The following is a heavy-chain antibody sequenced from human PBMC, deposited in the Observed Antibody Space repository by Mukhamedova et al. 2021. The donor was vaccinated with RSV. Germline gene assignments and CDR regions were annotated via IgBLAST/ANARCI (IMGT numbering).Heavy chain of an antibody. D-gene: IGHD3-22*01. CDR3: ARYYYDRSGYIA. V-gene: IGHV3-30-3*01. CDR1: TFSSYA. J-gene: IGHJ1*01. Sequence: TFSSYAMHWVRQAPGKGLEWVAVISYDGSNKYYADSVKGRFTISRDNSKNTLYLQMNSLRAEDTAVYYCARYYYDRSGYIAWGQG. CDR2: ISYDGSNK.